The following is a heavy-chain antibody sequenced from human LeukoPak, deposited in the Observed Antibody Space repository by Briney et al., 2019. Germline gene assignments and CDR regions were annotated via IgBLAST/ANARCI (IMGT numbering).Heavy chain of an antibody. V-gene: IGHV3-30*02. J-gene: IGHJ4*02. CDR1: GFTFSSYG. Sequence: PGGSLRLSCAASGFTFSSYGMHWVRQAPGKGLEWVAFIRYDGSNKYYADSVKGRFTISRDNSKNTLYLQMNSLRAEDTAVYYCAKDPRITMVRGVTKWPFGYWGQGTLVTVSS. D-gene: IGHD3-10*01. CDR2: IRYDGSNK. CDR3: AKDPRITMVRGVTKWPFGY.